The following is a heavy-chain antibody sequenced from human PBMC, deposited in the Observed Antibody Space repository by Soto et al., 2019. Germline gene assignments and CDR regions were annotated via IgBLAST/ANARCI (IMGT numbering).Heavy chain of an antibody. CDR1: GYTFTGYY. CDR2: INPNSGGT. D-gene: IGHD3-22*01. V-gene: IGHV1-2*04. CDR3: ARRKGYYYDSSGSIEGYYFDY. J-gene: IGHJ4*02. Sequence: GASVKVSCKASGYTFTGYYMHWVRQAPGQGLEWMGWINPNSGGTNYAQKFQGWVTMTRDTSISTAYMELSRLRSDDTAVYYCARRKGYYYDSSGSIEGYYFDYWGQGTLVTVSS.